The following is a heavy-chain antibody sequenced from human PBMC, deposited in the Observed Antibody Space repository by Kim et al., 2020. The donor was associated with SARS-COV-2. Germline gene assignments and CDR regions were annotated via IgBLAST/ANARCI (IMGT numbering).Heavy chain of an antibody. CDR3: ARPNTYSSGWSPFDY. V-gene: IGHV4-39*01. J-gene: IGHJ4*02. CDR1: GGSISSSSYY. Sequence: SETLSLTCTVSGGSISSSSYYWGWIRQPPGKGLEWIGSIYYSGSTYYNPSLKSRVTISVDTSKNQFSLKLSSVTAADTAVYYCARPNTYSSGWSPFDYWGQGTLVTVSS. D-gene: IGHD6-19*01. CDR2: IYYSGST.